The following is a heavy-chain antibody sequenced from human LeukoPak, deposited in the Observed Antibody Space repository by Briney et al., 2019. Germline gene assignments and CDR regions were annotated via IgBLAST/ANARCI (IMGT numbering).Heavy chain of an antibody. CDR1: GYTFTSYG. CDR3: ARDLPVRYQLLCEY. Sequence: ASVKVSCKASGYTFTSYGIGWVRQAPGQGLEWMGWISAYNGNTNYAQKLQGRVTMTTDTSTSTAYVELRSLRSDDTAVYYCARDLPVRYQLLCEYWGQGTLVTVSS. CDR2: ISAYNGNT. D-gene: IGHD2-2*01. J-gene: IGHJ4*02. V-gene: IGHV1-18*01.